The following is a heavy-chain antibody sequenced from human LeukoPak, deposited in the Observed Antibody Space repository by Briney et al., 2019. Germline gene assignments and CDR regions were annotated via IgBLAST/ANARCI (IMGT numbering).Heavy chain of an antibody. Sequence: SVKVSCKASGGTFSSYAISWVRQAPGQGLEWMGRIIPIFGIANYAQKFQGRVTITAGKSTSTAYMELSSLRSEDTAVYYCARDYYGGNSFSGQGEPSGQNFDYWGQGTLVTVSS. CDR1: GGTFSSYA. J-gene: IGHJ4*02. CDR2: IIPIFGIA. CDR3: ARDYYGGNSFSGQGEPSGQNFDY. V-gene: IGHV1-69*04. D-gene: IGHD4-23*01.